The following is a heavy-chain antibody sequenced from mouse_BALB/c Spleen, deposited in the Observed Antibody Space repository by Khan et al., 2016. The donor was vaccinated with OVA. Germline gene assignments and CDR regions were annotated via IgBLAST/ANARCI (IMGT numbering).Heavy chain of an antibody. D-gene: IGHD2-1*01. CDR3: ARSRGNFLLDH. J-gene: IGHJ2*01. CDR1: RYTFTDYG. CDR2: ISTYTGQP. Sequence: QIQLVQSGPELKRPGETVKISRKASRYTFTDYGMNWVKQAPGKGLKWMGWISTYTGQPTYADDFKGRFAFSLETSATTVFLQINNLKNDDMATYYCARSRGNFLLDHWGQGSALTVSS. V-gene: IGHV9-1*02.